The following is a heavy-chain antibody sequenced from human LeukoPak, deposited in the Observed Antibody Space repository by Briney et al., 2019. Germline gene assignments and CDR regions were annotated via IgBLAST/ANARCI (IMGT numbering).Heavy chain of an antibody. D-gene: IGHD6-19*01. V-gene: IGHV3-53*01. Sequence: GGSLRLSCAASGFTVSSNYMSWVRQAPGKGLEWVSVIYSSGSTYYTDSVKGRFTISRDNSKNTLYLQMNSLRAEDTAVYYCAGAPDSSGWYRGSEFDYWGQGSLVTVSS. CDR1: GFTVSSNY. CDR3: AGAPDSSGWYRGSEFDY. J-gene: IGHJ4*02. CDR2: IYSSGST.